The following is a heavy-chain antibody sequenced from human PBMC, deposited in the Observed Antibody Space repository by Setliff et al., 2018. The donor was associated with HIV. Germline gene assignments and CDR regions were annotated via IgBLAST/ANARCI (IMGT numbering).Heavy chain of an antibody. CDR2: MSYTGTT. D-gene: IGHD3-22*01. CDR1: GGSISSSSYY. Sequence: SETLSLTCSVSGGSISSSSYYWGWIRQPPGKGLDWIGSMSYTGTTYDNPSLKRRVTISVDTSKNQFSLKLTSVTAADAAVYFCAMGSSGYPFDYWGQGSLVTVSS. V-gene: IGHV4-39*01. J-gene: IGHJ4*02. CDR3: AMGSSGYPFDY.